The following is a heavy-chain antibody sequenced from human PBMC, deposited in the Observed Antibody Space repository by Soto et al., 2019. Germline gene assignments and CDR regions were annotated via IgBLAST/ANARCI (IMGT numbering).Heavy chain of an antibody. CDR3: AREFLEWPYDX. V-gene: IGHV1-18*04. CDR1: GYTFTSYG. CDR2: ISAYNGNT. J-gene: IGHJ4*02. Sequence: ASVKVSCKASGYTFTSYGISWVRQAPGQGLEWMGFISAYNGNTNYAKKLKGRVNMTTDTSTSTAYMELRSLRSDDTAVYYCAREFLEWPYDXWGQGTLVTVSX. D-gene: IGHD3-3*01.